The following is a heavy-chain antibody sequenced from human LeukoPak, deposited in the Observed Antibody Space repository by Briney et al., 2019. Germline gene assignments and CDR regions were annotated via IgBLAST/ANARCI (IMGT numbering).Heavy chain of an antibody. CDR2: INHSGST. CDR1: GGSFSGYY. Sequence: SETLSLTCAVYGGSFSGYYWSWIRQPPGKGLEWIGEINHSGSTNNNPSLKSRVTISVDTSKNQFSMKLSSVTAAATAVYYFARDSSGWLHYYYYGMDVWGQGTTVTVSS. D-gene: IGHD6-19*01. CDR3: ARDSSGWLHYYYYGMDV. J-gene: IGHJ6*02. V-gene: IGHV4-34*01.